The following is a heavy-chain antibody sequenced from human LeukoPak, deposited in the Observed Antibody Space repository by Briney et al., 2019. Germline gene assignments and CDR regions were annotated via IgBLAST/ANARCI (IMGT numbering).Heavy chain of an antibody. CDR2: ISGSADTT. Sequence: PGVSLRLSCAASGFTFSNYAMSWVRQAPGKGLEWVSAISGSADTTYYAHFLNGRFTIYRDSSKNTLYLQMNSLRAEDTAVYYCAKDDSSWSSYSFDYWGQGTLVTVSS. V-gene: IGHV3-23*01. CDR1: GFTFSNYA. J-gene: IGHJ4*02. D-gene: IGHD6-13*01. CDR3: AKDDSSWSSYSFDY.